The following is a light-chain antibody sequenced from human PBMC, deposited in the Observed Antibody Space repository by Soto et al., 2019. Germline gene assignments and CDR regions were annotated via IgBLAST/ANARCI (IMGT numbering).Light chain of an antibody. CDR1: SSNIGSNY. V-gene: IGLV1-47*01. J-gene: IGLJ3*02. Sequence: QSVLTQPPSASGTPGQRVTISCSGSSSNIGSNYVYWYQQLPGTAPKLLIYRNNQRPSGVPDRFSGSKSGTSASLAISGLRSGEEADYYCAAWDDTRRVSGGGPRLPAL. CDR2: RNN. CDR3: AAWDDTRRV.